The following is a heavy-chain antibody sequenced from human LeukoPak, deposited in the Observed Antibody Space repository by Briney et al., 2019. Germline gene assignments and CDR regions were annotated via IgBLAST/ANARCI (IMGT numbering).Heavy chain of an antibody. J-gene: IGHJ3*02. CDR3: ARDNPDLEQWLGGAFDI. CDR1: GFTFSSYA. D-gene: IGHD6-19*01. CDR2: ISYDGSNK. V-gene: IGHV3-30*04. Sequence: PGGSLRLSCAASGFTFSSYAMHWVRQAPGKGLEWVAVISYDGSNKYYADSVKGRFTISRDNSKNTLYLQMNSLRAEDTAVYYCARDNPDLEQWLGGAFDIWGQGTMVTVSS.